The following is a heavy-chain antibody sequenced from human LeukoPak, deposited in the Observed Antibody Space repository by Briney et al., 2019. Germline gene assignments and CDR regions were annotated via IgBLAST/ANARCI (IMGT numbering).Heavy chain of an antibody. V-gene: IGHV4-59*01. CDR1: GGSISRYY. Sequence: SETLSLTCTVSGGSISRYYWIWIRQPPAKGLECIGYIYYSGSTNYNPSPKSRVTISVDTSKSQFSLKLSSVTAADTAVYYCARESSTYDSSRYYYPFDYWGQGTLVTVSS. CDR2: IYYSGST. J-gene: IGHJ4*02. CDR3: ARESSTYDSSRYYYPFDY. D-gene: IGHD3-22*01.